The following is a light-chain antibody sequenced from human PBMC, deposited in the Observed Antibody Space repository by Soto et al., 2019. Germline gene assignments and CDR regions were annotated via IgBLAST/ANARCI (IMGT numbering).Light chain of an antibody. J-gene: IGLJ1*01. Sequence: SLLTQPASVSCSPGQSIAISCTGTSSDVGGYNFVSWYQQHPGKAPKLMIYDVSNRPSWVSNRFSGSNPGITASPPSSGPRGKDGGDYYSSSYTSRTPGVFGPGNKDTVL. V-gene: IGLV2-14*01. CDR1: SSDVGGYNF. CDR3: SSYTSRTPGV. CDR2: DVS.